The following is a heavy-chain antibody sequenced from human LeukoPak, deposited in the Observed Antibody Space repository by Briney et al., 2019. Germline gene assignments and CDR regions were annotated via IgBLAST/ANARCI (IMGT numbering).Heavy chain of an antibody. J-gene: IGHJ4*02. CDR3: ARGRPYYDFWSGYYSVWYYFDY. V-gene: IGHV4-34*01. Sequence: SETLSLTCAVYGGSFSGYYWSWIRQPPGKGLEWIGEINHSGSTNYNPSLKSRVTISVDTSKNQFSLKLSSVTAADTAVYYCARGRPYYDFWSGYYSVWYYFDYWGQGTLVTVSS. CDR2: INHSGST. CDR1: GGSFSGYY. D-gene: IGHD3-3*01.